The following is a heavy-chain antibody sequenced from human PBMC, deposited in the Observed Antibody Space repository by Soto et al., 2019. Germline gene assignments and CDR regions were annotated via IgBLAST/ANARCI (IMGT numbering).Heavy chain of an antibody. CDR3: AKATATGGGAFDI. D-gene: IGHD2-8*02. CDR1: GFICSSYG. J-gene: IGHJ3*02. CDR2: ILVDGRT. V-gene: IGHV3-23*01. Sequence: GSLRLSCAASGFICSSYGMSWVRQAPGKGLEWVSTILVDGRTFYVDSVKGRFTISRDSSKNTVYLQMNSLTAGDTALYYCAKATATGGGAFDICGQGTMVT.